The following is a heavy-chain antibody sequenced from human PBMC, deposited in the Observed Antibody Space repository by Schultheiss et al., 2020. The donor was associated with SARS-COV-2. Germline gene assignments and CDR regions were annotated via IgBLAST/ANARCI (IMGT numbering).Heavy chain of an antibody. CDR3: ARDLTRYYGMDV. CDR2: IYYSGST. D-gene: IGHD2-2*01. J-gene: IGHJ6*02. V-gene: IGHV4-59*12. Sequence: GSLRLSCTASGFTFGDYAMSWVRQPPGKGLEWIGSIYYSGSTNYNPSLKSRVTISVDKSKNQFSLKLSSVTAADTAVYYCARDLTRYYGMDVWGQGTTVTVSS. CDR1: GFTFGDYA.